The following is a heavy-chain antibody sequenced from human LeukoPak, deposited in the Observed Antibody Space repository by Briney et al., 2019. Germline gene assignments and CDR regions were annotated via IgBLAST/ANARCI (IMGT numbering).Heavy chain of an antibody. CDR2: INHSGST. D-gene: IGHD6-19*01. J-gene: IGHJ4*02. Sequence: ASETLSLTCAVYGGSFSGYYWSWIRQPPGKGLEWIGEINHSGSTNYNPSLKSRVTISVDTSKSQFSLKLSSVTAAGTAVYYCARGTVAGAILFDYWGQGTLVTVSS. CDR3: ARGTVAGAILFDY. V-gene: IGHV4-34*01. CDR1: GGSFSGYY.